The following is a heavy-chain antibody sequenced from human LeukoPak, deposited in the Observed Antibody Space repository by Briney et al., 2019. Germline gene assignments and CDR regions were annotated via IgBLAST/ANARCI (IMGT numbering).Heavy chain of an antibody. J-gene: IGHJ4*02. D-gene: IGHD6-19*01. V-gene: IGHV3-7*01. CDR1: GFTFSSYW. CDR2: IKQDGSEK. CDR3: ARDTGIAVAGIDY. Sequence: PGGSLRLSCAASGFTFSSYWMSWVRQAPGKGLEWVANIKQDGSEKYYVDSVKGRFTISRDNAKNSLYLQMNSLRAEDTAVYYCARDTGIAVAGIDYWGQGTLVIVSS.